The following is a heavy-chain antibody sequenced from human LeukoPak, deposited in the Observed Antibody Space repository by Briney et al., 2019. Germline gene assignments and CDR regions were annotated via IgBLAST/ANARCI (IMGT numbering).Heavy chain of an antibody. CDR1: GGTFSSYA. CDR2: IIPILGIA. J-gene: IGHJ3*02. Sequence: SVKVSCKASGGTFSSYAISWVRQAPGQGLEWMGRIIPILGIANYAQKFQGRVTITADKSTSTAYMELSSLRSEDTAVYYCARAGVVHDAFDIWGQGTMVTVSS. CDR3: ARAGVVHDAFDI. D-gene: IGHD3-3*01. V-gene: IGHV1-69*04.